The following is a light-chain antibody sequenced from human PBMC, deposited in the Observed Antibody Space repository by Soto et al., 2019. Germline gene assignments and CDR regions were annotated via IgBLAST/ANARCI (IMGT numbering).Light chain of an antibody. Sequence: EIVLTQSPGTLSLSPGERATLSCRASQSLSSSYLAWYQQKPGQAPRLLIYYASSRATGIPDRFSGSGSGTDFTLTISRLEPEDFAVYYCQRYGSSPRYTFGQGTKLEIK. CDR2: YAS. CDR3: QRYGSSPRYT. J-gene: IGKJ2*01. V-gene: IGKV3-20*01. CDR1: QSLSSSY.